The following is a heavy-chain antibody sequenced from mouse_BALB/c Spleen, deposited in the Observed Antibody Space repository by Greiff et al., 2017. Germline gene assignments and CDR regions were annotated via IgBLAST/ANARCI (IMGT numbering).Heavy chain of an antibody. CDR2: INPSTGYT. V-gene: IGHV1-7*01. Sequence: QVQLKESGAELAKPGASVKMSCKASGYTFTSYWMHWVKQRPGQGLEWIGYINPSTGYTEYNQKFKDKATLTADKSSSTAYMQLSSLTSEDSAVYYCARSGWLLYYFDYWGQGTTLTVSS. CDR3: ARSGWLLYYFDY. CDR1: GYTFTSYW. J-gene: IGHJ2*01. D-gene: IGHD2-3*01.